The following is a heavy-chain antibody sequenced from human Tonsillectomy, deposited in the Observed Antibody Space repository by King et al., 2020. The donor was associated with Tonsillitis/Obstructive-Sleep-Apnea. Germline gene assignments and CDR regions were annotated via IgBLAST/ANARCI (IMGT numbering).Heavy chain of an antibody. J-gene: IGHJ6*03. CDR1: GFTFSDYY. CDR3: ARDPYYDYMDV. V-gene: IGHV3-11*05. Sequence: VQLVESGGGLVKPGGSLRLSCAVSGFTFSDYYMSWIRQAPGKGLEWVSDISGSSSYRNYADSVKGRFTISRDNAKKSLYLQMNSLRAEDTAVYYCARDPYYDYMDVWGKGTTVTVSS. CDR2: ISGSSSYR.